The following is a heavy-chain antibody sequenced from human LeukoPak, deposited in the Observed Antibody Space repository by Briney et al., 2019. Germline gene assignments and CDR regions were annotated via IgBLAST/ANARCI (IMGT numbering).Heavy chain of an antibody. J-gene: IGHJ4*02. Sequence: RESGPALVKPTQILTLTCTFSGFSLSTSGMCMSWIRQPPGKALERLPPIDWDDDKYYSTSLKTRLTISKDTSKNQVVLTMTNMDPVDTATYYCARTLSSSRSCFDYWGEGTLVTVSS. CDR3: ARTLSSSRSCFDY. D-gene: IGHD2-2*01. V-gene: IGHV2-70*01. CDR2: IDWDDDK. CDR1: GFSLSTSGMC.